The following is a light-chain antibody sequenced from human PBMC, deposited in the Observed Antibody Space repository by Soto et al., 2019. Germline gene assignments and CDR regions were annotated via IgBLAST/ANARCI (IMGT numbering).Light chain of an antibody. J-gene: IGLJ2*01. CDR1: SSDVGGYNC. Sequence: QAALTQPRSVSGSPGQSVTISCTGTSSDVGGYNCVSWYQQHPGKAPKLMIYDVNKRPSGVPDRFSGSKSGNTASLTISGLLTEDEADYYCCSYAGTYTFVVFGGGTQLTVL. CDR2: DVN. CDR3: CSYAGTYTFVV. V-gene: IGLV2-11*01.